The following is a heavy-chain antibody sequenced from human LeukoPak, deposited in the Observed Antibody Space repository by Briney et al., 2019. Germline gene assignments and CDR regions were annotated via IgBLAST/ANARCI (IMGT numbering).Heavy chain of an antibody. CDR2: IYYSGST. CDR1: GGSISSGGYY. CDR3: ARVRTMIVVNAWFDP. D-gene: IGHD3-22*01. J-gene: IGHJ5*02. V-gene: IGHV4-31*03. Sequence: PSGTLSLTCTVSGGSISSGGYYWSWIRQHPGKGLEWIGYIYYSGSTYYNPSLKSRVTISVDTSKNQFSLKLSSVTAADTAVYYCARVRTMIVVNAWFDPWGQGTLVTVSS.